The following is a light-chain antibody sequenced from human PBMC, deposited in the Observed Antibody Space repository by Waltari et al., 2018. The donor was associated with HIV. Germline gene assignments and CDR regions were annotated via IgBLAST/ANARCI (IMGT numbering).Light chain of an antibody. CDR1: QSVRTTY. J-gene: IGKJ2*01. CDR3: QQYGTSPYT. V-gene: IGKV3-20*01. Sequence: EIVLTQSPGTLSLSPGERATLSCRASQSVRTTYLAWYQQKPGQAPRLLIYGVSSRATGIPDRFSGSGSGTDFTLTISRVEPEDFAVYYCQQYGTSPYTFGQGTKPEIK. CDR2: GVS.